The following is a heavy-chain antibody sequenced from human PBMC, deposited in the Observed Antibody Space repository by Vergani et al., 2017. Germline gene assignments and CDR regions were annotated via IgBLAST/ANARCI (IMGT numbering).Heavy chain of an antibody. V-gene: IGHV1-2*02. Sequence: QVQLVQSGAEVKKPGASVKVSCKASGYTFTGYYMHWVRQAPGQGLEWMGWINPNSGGTNYAQKFQGRVTMTRDTSISTAYMELSRLRSDDTAVYYCARDRATVATIWYFDLWGRGTLVTVSS. CDR3: ARDRATVATIWYFDL. J-gene: IGHJ2*01. CDR1: GYTFTGYY. CDR2: INPNSGGT. D-gene: IGHD4-17*01.